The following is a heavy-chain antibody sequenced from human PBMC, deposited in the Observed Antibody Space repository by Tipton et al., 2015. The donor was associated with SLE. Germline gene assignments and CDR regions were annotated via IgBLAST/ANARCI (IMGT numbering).Heavy chain of an antibody. CDR1: GFTFSSYE. V-gene: IGHV3-48*03. D-gene: IGHD6-13*01. Sequence: SLRLSCAASGFTFSSYEMNWVRQAPGKGLEWVSYISSSGSTIYYADSVKGRFTISRDNAKNSLYLQMNSLRAEDTAVYYCARRGVAAAGTVYWGQGTLVTVSS. CDR2: ISSSGSTI. CDR3: ARRGVAAAGTVY. J-gene: IGHJ4*02.